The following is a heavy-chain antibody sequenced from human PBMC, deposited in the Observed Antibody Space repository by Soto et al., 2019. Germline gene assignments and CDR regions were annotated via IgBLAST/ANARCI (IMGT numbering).Heavy chain of an antibody. J-gene: IGHJ4*02. V-gene: IGHV3-30*18. D-gene: IGHD1-26*01. Sequence: QVQLVESGGGVVQPGRSLRLSCVASGFTFSSYGMHWVRQAPGKGLEWVAIISYDGSNTYYADSVKGRFTISRDNSKNTLYLQMSGVRAEDTSVYYCAKEGGLSGSYYISSSYYFDYWGQGTLVTVSS. CDR2: ISYDGSNT. CDR3: AKEGGLSGSYYISSSYYFDY. CDR1: GFTFSSYG.